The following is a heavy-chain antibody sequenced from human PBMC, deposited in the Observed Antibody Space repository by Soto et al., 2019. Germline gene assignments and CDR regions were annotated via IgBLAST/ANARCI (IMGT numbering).Heavy chain of an antibody. Sequence: QVQLVESGGGVVQPGRSLRLSCAASGFTFSSYGMHWVRQAPGKGLEWVAVIWYDGSNKYYADSVKGRFTISRDNSKNTLYLQMNSLRAEDTAVYYCAREIISSRKPRGWFDPWGQGTLVTVSS. CDR1: GFTFSSYG. CDR2: IWYDGSNK. D-gene: IGHD6-13*01. CDR3: AREIISSRKPRGWFDP. V-gene: IGHV3-33*01. J-gene: IGHJ5*02.